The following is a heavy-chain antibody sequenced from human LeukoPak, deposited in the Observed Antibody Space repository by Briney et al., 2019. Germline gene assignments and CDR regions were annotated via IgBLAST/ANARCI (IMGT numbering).Heavy chain of an antibody. D-gene: IGHD3-10*01. CDR1: GYRFTSYW. Sequence: GESLKISCKGSGYRFTSYWIGWVRQMPGKGLEWMGIIYPGDSDTRYSPSFQGQVTISADKSISTAYLQWSSLKASDTAMYYCASGTMLWFGELPFDYWGQGTLVTVSS. V-gene: IGHV5-51*01. J-gene: IGHJ4*02. CDR3: ASGTMLWFGELPFDY. CDR2: IYPGDSDT.